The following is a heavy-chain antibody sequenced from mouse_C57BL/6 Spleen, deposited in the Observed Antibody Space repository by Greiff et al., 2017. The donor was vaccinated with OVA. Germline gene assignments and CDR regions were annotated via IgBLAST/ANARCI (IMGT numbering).Heavy chain of an antibody. CDR2: IYYSGTI. D-gene: IGHD2-14*01. J-gene: IGHJ1*03. CDR3: ARDRRYEIYWYMDV. Sequence: EVQLQQSGPGLVKPSQTVFLTCTVTGISITTGNYRWSWIRQFPGNKLEWLGNIYYSGTITYNPFLTSRTTITRDTPKTQFFLEMNSLTAEDPATYYCARDRRYEIYWYMDVWGTGTTVTVSS. CDR1: GISITTGNYR. V-gene: IGHV3-5*01.